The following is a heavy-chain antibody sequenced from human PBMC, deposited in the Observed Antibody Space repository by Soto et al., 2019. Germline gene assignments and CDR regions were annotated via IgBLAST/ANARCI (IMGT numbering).Heavy chain of an antibody. V-gene: IGHV3-43*01. D-gene: IGHD6-13*01. CDR1: GFTFDDYT. CDR3: AKDFSNSSSWYYYGMDV. J-gene: IGHJ6*02. Sequence: AGGSLRLSCAASGFTFDDYTMHWVRQAPGKGLEWVSLISWDGGSTYYADSVKGRFTISRDNSKNSLYLQMNSLRTEDTALYYCAKDFSNSSSWYYYGMDVWGQGTTVPVSS. CDR2: ISWDGGST.